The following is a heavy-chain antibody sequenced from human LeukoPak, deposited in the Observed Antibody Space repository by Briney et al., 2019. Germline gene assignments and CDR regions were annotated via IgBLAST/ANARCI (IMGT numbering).Heavy chain of an antibody. CDR2: IYYSGST. D-gene: IGHD3-16*01. CDR1: GGSISSYY. CDR3: ARFTPQGYGWGGYNRFDP. Sequence: SETLSLTCTVSGGSISSYYWNWIRQPPGKGLDWIGYIYYSGSTNYNPSLRSRVTISLDTSKNQFSLNLASVTDADTAVYYCARFTPQGYGWGGYNRFDPWGQGTLVTVSS. J-gene: IGHJ5*02. V-gene: IGHV4-59*01.